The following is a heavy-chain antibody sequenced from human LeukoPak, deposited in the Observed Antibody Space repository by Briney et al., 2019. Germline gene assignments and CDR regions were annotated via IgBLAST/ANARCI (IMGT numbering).Heavy chain of an antibody. D-gene: IGHD3-3*01. Sequence: SVKVSCKASGGTFSSYAISWVRQAPGQGLEWMGGIIPIFGTANYAQKFQGRVTITADESTSTAYMELSSLRSEDTAVYCCAREGVVITRGYYGMDVWGQGTTVTVSS. CDR3: AREGVVITRGYYGMDV. V-gene: IGHV1-69*13. CDR1: GGTFSSYA. CDR2: IIPIFGTA. J-gene: IGHJ6*02.